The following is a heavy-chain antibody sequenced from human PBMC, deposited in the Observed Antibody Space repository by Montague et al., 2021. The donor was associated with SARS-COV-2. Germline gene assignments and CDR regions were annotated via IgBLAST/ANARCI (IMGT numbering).Heavy chain of an antibody. CDR3: ARSRANVPSRPGFDY. D-gene: IGHD6-6*01. CDR1: GASVASGNFY. Sequence: SETLSPTPTVSGASVASGNFYWSWIRQPPGKGLEWIGYMYYTGHTNYXPSLESRVTMPVDPSKNQFSLTLTSVTAADTAVYYGARSRANVPSRPGFDYWGQGALVTVSS. CDR2: MYYTGHT. J-gene: IGHJ4*02. V-gene: IGHV4-61*01.